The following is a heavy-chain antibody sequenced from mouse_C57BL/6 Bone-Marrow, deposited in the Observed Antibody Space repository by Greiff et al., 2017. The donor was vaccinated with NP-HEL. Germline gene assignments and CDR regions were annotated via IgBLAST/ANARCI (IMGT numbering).Heavy chain of an antibody. Sequence: DVKLQESGPGLVKPSQSLSLTFSVTGYSLTHGYYLNWIRQFPGNKLEWMGYISYDGSNNYNPSLKNRISITRDTSKNQFFLKLNSVTTEDTATYYCARAPYYSNYAWFAYWGQGTLVTVSA. CDR3: ARAPYYSNYAWFAY. CDR1: GYSLTHGYY. V-gene: IGHV3-6*01. CDR2: ISYDGSN. D-gene: IGHD2-5*01. J-gene: IGHJ3*01.